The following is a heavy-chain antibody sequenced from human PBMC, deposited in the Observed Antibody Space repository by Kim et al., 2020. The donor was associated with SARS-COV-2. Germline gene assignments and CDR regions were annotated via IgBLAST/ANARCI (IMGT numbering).Heavy chain of an antibody. CDR1: GFTFSSYS. CDR2: ISSSSSYI. J-gene: IGHJ4*02. D-gene: IGHD3-22*01. CDR3: ARDWGVYYDSSGSPSDY. Sequence: GGSLRLSCAASGFTFSSYSMNWVRQAPGKGLEWVSSISSSSSYIYYADSVKGRFTISRDNAKNSLYLQMNSLRAEDTAVYYCARDWGVYYDSSGSPSDYWGQGTLVTVSS. V-gene: IGHV3-21*01.